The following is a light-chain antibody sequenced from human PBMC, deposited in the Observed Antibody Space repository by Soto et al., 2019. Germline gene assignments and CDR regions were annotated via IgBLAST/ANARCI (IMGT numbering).Light chain of an antibody. CDR1: QSISWW. CDR2: KAS. V-gene: IGKV1-5*03. J-gene: IGKJ2*03. Sequence: DIQMTQSPSTLSASVGDRVTITCRASQSISWWLAWYQLKPGKAPKLLIYKASSLQSGVPSRFSGSGSGTEFTLTINSLQPDDFATYYCQQYNHWYSFGQGTKLEIK. CDR3: QQYNHWYS.